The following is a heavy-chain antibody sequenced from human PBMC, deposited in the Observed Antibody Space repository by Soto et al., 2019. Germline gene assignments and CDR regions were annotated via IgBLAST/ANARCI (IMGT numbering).Heavy chain of an antibody. D-gene: IGHD6-19*01. J-gene: IGHJ5*02. V-gene: IGHV4-34*01. CDR1: GGSFSGYY. Sequence: QVQLQQWGAGLLKPSETLSLTCAVYGGSFSGYYWSWIRQPPGKGLEWIGEINHSGSTNYNPSLKSRVTISVDTSKNQFSLKLSSVTAADTAVYYCASGLAVNWFDPWGQGTLVTVSS. CDR2: INHSGST. CDR3: ASGLAVNWFDP.